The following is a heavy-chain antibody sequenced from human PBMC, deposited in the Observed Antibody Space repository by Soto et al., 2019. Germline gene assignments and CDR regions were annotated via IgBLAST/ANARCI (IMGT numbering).Heavy chain of an antibody. V-gene: IGHV4-34*01. D-gene: IGHD3-10*01. CDR1: GGSFRGYY. J-gene: IGHJ6*03. Sequence: PSETLSLTCAVYGGSFRGYYWSWIRQPPGKGLEWMGEINHSGSTNYNPSLKSRVTISVDTSKNQYSLKLSSVTAADTAVYYCARGAGGRLWLGELGSVYMDVWGKGTTVTVSS. CDR3: ARGAGGRLWLGELGSVYMDV. CDR2: INHSGST.